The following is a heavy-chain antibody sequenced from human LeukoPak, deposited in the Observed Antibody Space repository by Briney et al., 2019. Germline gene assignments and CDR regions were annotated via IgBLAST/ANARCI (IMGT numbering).Heavy chain of an antibody. Sequence: GASVKVSCKASGGTFSSYAISWVRQAPGQGLEWMGRIIPILGIANYAQKFQGRVTITADKSTSTAYMELSSLRSEDTAVYYCARAKHPTNNWNYVSPTTLDYWGQGTLVTVSS. CDR2: IIPILGIA. CDR3: ARAKHPTNNWNYVSPTTLDY. V-gene: IGHV1-69*04. CDR1: GGTFSSYA. J-gene: IGHJ4*02. D-gene: IGHD1-7*01.